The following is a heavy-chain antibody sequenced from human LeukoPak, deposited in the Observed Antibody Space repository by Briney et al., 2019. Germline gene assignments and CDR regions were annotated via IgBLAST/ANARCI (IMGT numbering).Heavy chain of an antibody. CDR3: ARVKKNYGSGSYYAFDI. CDR1: GYSISSGYF. J-gene: IGHJ3*02. D-gene: IGHD3-10*01. CDR2: IYHSGST. V-gene: IGHV4-38-2*02. Sequence: SETLSLTCTVSGYSISSGYFWGWIRQPPGKGLEWIGNIYHSGSTYYNPSLKSRVTISVDKSKNQFSLKLSSVTAADTAVYYCARVKKNYGSGSYYAFDIWGQGTMVTVSS.